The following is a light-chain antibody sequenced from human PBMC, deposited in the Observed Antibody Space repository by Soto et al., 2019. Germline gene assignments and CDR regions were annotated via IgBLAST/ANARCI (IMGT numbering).Light chain of an antibody. V-gene: IGKV3-11*01. CDR2: DAS. Sequence: EIVLTQSPATLSLSPGERAALSCRASQSVSSYLAWYQQKPGQAPRLLIYDASRRATGIPARFSGSGSGTDFTLTISSLEPEDFAVYFCQQRSNWPSTFGGGTKVEIK. CDR3: QQRSNWPST. CDR1: QSVSSY. J-gene: IGKJ4*01.